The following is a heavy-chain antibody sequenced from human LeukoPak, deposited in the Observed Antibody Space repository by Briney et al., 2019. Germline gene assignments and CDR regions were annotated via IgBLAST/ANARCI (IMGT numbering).Heavy chain of an antibody. CDR3: ARVSSGWHGYLDH. Sequence: GASVKVFCKASVYTFTSYAMHWVRQAPGQRLEWMGWINAGNGNATYTQKFQDRVTFTRDTSASTAYMDLSSLRSEDTAVYYCARVSSGWHGYLDHWGQGTPVTVSS. CDR1: VYTFTSYA. J-gene: IGHJ4*02. D-gene: IGHD6-25*01. CDR2: INAGNGNA. V-gene: IGHV1-3*01.